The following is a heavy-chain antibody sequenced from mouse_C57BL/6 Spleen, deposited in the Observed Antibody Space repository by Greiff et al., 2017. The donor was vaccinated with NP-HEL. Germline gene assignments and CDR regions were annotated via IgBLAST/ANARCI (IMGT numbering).Heavy chain of an antibody. CDR3: TRETTVVEGYYFDY. V-gene: IGHV1-15*01. Sequence: QVQLQQSGAELVRPGASVTLSCKASGYTFTDYEMHWVKQTPVHGLEWIGAIDPETGGTAYNQKFKGKAILTADKSSSTAYMELRSLTSEDSAVYYCTRETTVVEGYYFDYWGQGTTLTVSS. CDR1: GYTFTDYE. J-gene: IGHJ2*01. CDR2: IDPETGGT. D-gene: IGHD1-1*01.